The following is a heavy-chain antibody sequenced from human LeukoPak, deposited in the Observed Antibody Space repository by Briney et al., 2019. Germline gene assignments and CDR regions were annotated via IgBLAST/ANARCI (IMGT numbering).Heavy chain of an antibody. CDR1: GVSISSSNSY. CDR3: ARELGYSSGWAPVTTYYFDY. CDR2: IYYSGST. J-gene: IGHJ4*02. Sequence: SETLSLTCTVSGVSISSSNSYWGWIRQPPGKGLEWIGSIYYSGSTYYNASLKSQVSISIDTSKNQFSLQLNSVTPEDTAVYYCARELGYSSGWAPVTTYYFDYWGQGTLVTVSS. V-gene: IGHV4-39*02. D-gene: IGHD6-19*01.